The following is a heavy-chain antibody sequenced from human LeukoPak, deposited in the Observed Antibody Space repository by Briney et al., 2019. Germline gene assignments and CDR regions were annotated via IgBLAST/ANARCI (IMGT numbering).Heavy chain of an antibody. CDR2: ISSSSTYI. CDR3: TRPVGATTYYYYGMDV. V-gene: IGHV3-21*01. Sequence: GGSLRLSCAASGFTFSTYSMNWVRQAPGKGLEWVSSISSSSTYIYYADSVKGRFTISRDNAKNSLYLQMNSLRVEDTAVYYCTRPVGATTYYYYGMDVWGQGTTVAVSS. D-gene: IGHD1-26*01. CDR1: GFTFSTYS. J-gene: IGHJ6*02.